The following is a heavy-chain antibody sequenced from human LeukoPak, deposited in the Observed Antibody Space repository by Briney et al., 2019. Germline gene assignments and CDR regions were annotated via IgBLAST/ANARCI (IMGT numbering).Heavy chain of an antibody. V-gene: IGHV3-7*01. D-gene: IGHD1-26*01. J-gene: IGHJ4*02. Sequence: PGGSLRLSCAASGFTFSRYWMNWVRQAPGKGLEWVANIKHDGSAQNYVDSVKGRFTISRDNAKNSLYLQMNSLRVDDTAVYYCAKGTVGAKYWGQGTLVIVSS. CDR2: IKHDGSAQ. CDR1: GFTFSRYW. CDR3: AKGTVGAKY.